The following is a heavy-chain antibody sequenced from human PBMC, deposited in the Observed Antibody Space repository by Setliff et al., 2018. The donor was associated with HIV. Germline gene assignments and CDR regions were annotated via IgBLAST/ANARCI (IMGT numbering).Heavy chain of an antibody. Sequence: ASVKVSCTASGYTFTNYDTNWVRQAPGQGLEWMGWMNPNSHNTGYAQKFPGRVTMTSDTSISTAYMELRSLRSEDPAVYYCARGNYYGTSVYDAFDIWGQGTMVTGSS. D-gene: IGHD3-22*01. CDR3: ARGNYYGTSVYDAFDI. CDR2: MNPNSHNT. J-gene: IGHJ3*02. V-gene: IGHV1-8*01. CDR1: GYTFTNYD.